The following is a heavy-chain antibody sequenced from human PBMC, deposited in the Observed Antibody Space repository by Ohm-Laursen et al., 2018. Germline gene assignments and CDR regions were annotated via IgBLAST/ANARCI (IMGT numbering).Heavy chain of an antibody. CDR3: AAVEEATVTLSFDY. V-gene: IGHV3-53*01. CDR1: GFTFSSYD. Sequence: SLRLSCAASGFTFSSYDMHWVRQATGKGLEWVSVIYSGGSTYYADSVKGRFTISRDNSKNTLYLQMNSLRAEDMAVYYCAAVEEATVTLSFDYWGQGTLVTVSS. J-gene: IGHJ4*02. CDR2: IYSGGST. D-gene: IGHD4-17*01.